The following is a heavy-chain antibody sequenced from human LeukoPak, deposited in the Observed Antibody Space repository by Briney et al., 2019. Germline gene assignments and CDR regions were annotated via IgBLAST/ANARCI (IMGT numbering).Heavy chain of an antibody. CDR2: INPNSGGT. CDR3: AGIVGATIRDAFDI. D-gene: IGHD1-26*01. V-gene: IGHV1-2*06. CDR1: GYTFTSYD. J-gene: IGHJ3*02. Sequence: GASVKVSCKASGYTFTSYDINWVRQATGQGLEWMGRINPNSGGTNYAQKFQGRVTMTRDTSISTAYMELSRLRSDDTAVYYCAGIVGATIRDAFDIWGQGTMVTVSS.